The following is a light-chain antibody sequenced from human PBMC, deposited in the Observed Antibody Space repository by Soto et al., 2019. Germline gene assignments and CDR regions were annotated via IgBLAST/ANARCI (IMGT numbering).Light chain of an antibody. CDR2: DAS. V-gene: IGKV1-5*01. J-gene: IGKJ1*01. Sequence: DIQMTQSPSSVSASVGDRVTITCRASQGVSNWLAWYQQKPCKAPKLLIYDASSLESGVPSRFSGSGSGTEFTLTISSLQPDDFATYYCQQYNSYWTFGQGTKVDIK. CDR3: QQYNSYWT. CDR1: QGVSNW.